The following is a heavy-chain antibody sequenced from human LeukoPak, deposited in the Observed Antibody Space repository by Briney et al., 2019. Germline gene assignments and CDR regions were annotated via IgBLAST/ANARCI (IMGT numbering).Heavy chain of an antibody. Sequence: PGGSLRLSCAASGFIYNNYAMSWVRQAPGKGLEWVSGISGSGGSTYYADSVKGRFTISRDNSKNTFYLQMNSLRAEDTAVYYCAKGGSRWSAYFQHWGQGTLVTVSS. CDR3: AKGGSRWSAYFQH. CDR1: GFIYNNYA. D-gene: IGHD6-13*01. V-gene: IGHV3-23*01. CDR2: ISGSGGST. J-gene: IGHJ1*01.